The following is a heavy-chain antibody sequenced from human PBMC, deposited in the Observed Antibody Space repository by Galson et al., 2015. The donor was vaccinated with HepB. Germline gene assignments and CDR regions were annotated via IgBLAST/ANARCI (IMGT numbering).Heavy chain of an antibody. CDR1: GGSFSGYY. V-gene: IGHV4-34*01. J-gene: IGHJ4*02. CDR3: AAGPTERQGDY. CDR2: INHSGST. Sequence: LTCAVYGGSFSGYYWSWIRQPPGKGLEWIGEINHSGSTNYNPSLKSRVTISVDTSKNQFSLKLSSVTAADTAVYYCAAGPTERQGDYWGQGTLVTVPS.